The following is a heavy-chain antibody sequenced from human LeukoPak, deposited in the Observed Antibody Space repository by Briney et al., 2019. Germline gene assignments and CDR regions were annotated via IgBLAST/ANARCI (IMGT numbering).Heavy chain of an antibody. CDR2: ISYDGSNK. Sequence: GGSLRLSCSASGFTFSSYGVHWVRQAPGKGLEWVAVISYDGSNKYYADSVKGRFTISRDNSKNTLYLQMNSLRAEDTAVYYCAKEGEVAVAVSLDYWGQGTLVTVSS. D-gene: IGHD6-19*01. J-gene: IGHJ4*02. V-gene: IGHV3-30*18. CDR3: AKEGEVAVAVSLDY. CDR1: GFTFSSYG.